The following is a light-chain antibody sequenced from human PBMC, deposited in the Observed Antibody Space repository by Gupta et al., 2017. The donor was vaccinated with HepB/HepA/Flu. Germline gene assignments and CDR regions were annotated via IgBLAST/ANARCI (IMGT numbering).Light chain of an antibody. CDR2: DAS. J-gene: IGKJ1*01. Sequence: DIQMTQSPSSLPASVGDRVTITCRASQDISNYLAWYQQKPGKAPKLLIYDASALESGFPSRFIGRGSVTHFTLTISSLQPEDVANYYCQKYDNAPWTFGQGTKIEI. CDR1: QDISNY. CDR3: QKYDNAPWT. V-gene: IGKV1-27*01.